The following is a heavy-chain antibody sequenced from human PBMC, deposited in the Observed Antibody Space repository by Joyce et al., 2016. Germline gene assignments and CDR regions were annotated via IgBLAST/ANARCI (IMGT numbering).Heavy chain of an antibody. CDR1: GFTFNRHL. J-gene: IGHJ4*02. V-gene: IGHV3-74*01. CDR2: IDHDGTNI. CDR3: ATIFGVFVSDSFDN. Sequence: EVQLVESGGGLVQPGGSLKLSCAASGFTFNRHLMHWVRQAPGKGPVWVSHIDHDGTNIIYAGFVGGRFIISRDNTKNTLYLQLTNLRVEDTAIYYCATIFGVFVSDSFDNWGQGTLVTVSS. D-gene: IGHD3-3*01.